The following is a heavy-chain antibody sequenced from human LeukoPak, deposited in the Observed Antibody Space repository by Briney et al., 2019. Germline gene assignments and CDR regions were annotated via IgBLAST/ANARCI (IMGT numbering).Heavy chain of an antibody. V-gene: IGHV3-23*01. Sequence: GGSLRLSCAASGFTFSSYAMSWVRQAPGKGLEWVSAISGSGGSTYYADSVKGRFTVSRDSAKNTLYLQMNSLRAEDTAVYYCAREMGGGGGGFDYWGQGTLVTVSS. CDR2: ISGSGGST. CDR1: GFTFSSYA. CDR3: AREMGGGGGGFDY. J-gene: IGHJ4*02. D-gene: IGHD3-16*01.